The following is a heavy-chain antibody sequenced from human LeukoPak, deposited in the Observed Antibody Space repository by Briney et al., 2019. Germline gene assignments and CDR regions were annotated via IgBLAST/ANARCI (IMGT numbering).Heavy chain of an antibody. V-gene: IGHV3-21*01. CDR3: ARDTRSTIFGVVIPPYYFDY. D-gene: IGHD3-3*01. J-gene: IGHJ4*02. CDR1: GFTFSSYS. CDR2: ISSSSSYI. Sequence: PGGSLRLSCAASGFTFSSYSMNWVRQAPGKGLEWVSSISSSSSYIYYADSVKGRFTISRDNAKNSLYMKMNSLRAEDTAVYYCARDTRSTIFGVVIPPYYFDYWGQGTLVTVSS.